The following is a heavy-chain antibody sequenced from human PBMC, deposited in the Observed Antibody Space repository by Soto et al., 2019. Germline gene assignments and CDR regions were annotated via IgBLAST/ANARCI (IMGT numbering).Heavy chain of an antibody. CDR2: VHISGHS. CDR3: ARVRQGCSANNCYFDP. Sequence: SETVSLTCTLSGGSVRAPDWWNWVRQSPDKGLEWIAEVHISGHSNYNPSLRSRVSVSIDSSKNQFYLNLNSVTAADTAIYYCARVRQGCSANNCYFDPWGQGTQVTVSS. V-gene: IGHV4-4*02. CDR1: GGSVRAPDW. J-gene: IGHJ5*01. D-gene: IGHD1-1*01.